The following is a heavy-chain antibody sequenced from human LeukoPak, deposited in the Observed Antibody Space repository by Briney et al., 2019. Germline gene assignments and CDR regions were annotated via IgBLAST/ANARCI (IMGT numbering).Heavy chain of an antibody. J-gene: IGHJ4*02. CDR2: ISYDGSNK. Sequence: PGGSLRLSCAASGFTFSSYAMHWVRQAPGKGLEWVAVISYDGSNKYYADSVKGRFTISRDNSKNTLYLQMNSLRAEDTAVYYCARDQLGYCSSTSCYKPLDYWGQGTLVTVSS. CDR3: ARDQLGYCSSTSCYKPLDY. D-gene: IGHD2-2*02. CDR1: GFTFSSYA. V-gene: IGHV3-30-3*01.